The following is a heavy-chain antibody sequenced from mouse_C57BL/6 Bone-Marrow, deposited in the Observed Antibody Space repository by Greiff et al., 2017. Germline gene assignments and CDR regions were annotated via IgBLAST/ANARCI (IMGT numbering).Heavy chain of an antibody. J-gene: IGHJ1*03. D-gene: IGHD1-1*01. CDR3: GRGDYGCSYWYFDV. CDR2: IYPGSGNT. Sequence: VQLQQSGAELVRPGASVKLSCKASGYTFTDYYINWVKQRPGQGLEWLAKIYPGSGNTYYNEKFKGKATLTAEKSSSTAYMQISSLSSEDSAVYFCGRGDYGCSYWYFDVWGTGTTVTVSS. CDR1: GYTFTDYY. V-gene: IGHV1-76*01.